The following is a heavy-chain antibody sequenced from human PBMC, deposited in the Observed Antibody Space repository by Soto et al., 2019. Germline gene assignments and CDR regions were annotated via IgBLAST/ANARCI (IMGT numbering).Heavy chain of an antibody. CDR1: GDSIRNYY. V-gene: IGHV4-59*01. Sequence: SETLSFTCTVSGDSIRNYYWNWIRQPPGKTLEWIGYIYYNGNTKDNPSLKSRVTLSVDTSKNQFSLNRSSVTAADTAVYYCARGERVFRSSSLFDPWGRGTLVTVSS. CDR2: IYYNGNT. CDR3: ARGERVFRSSSLFDP. D-gene: IGHD6-6*01. J-gene: IGHJ5*02.